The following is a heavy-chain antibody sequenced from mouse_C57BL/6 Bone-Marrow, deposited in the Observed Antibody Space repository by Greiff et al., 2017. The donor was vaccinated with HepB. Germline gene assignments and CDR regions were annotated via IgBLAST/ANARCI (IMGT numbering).Heavy chain of an antibody. CDR2: ISDGGSYT. CDR1: GFTFSSYA. J-gene: IGHJ2*01. V-gene: IGHV5-4*03. Sequence: EVKLVESGGGLVKPGGSLKLSCAASGFTFSSYAMSWVRQTPEKRLEWVATISDGGSYTYYPDNVKGRFTISRDNAKNNLYLQMSHLKSEDTAMYYCARPYYDYDVGYWGQGTTLTVSS. D-gene: IGHD2-4*01. CDR3: ARPYYDYDVGY.